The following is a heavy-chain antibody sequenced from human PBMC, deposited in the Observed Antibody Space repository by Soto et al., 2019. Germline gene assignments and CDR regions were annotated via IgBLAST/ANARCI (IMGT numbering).Heavy chain of an antibody. CDR2: INSDGSST. CDR3: ARVDGTIFGLGAFDI. D-gene: IGHD3-3*01. V-gene: IGHV3-74*01. Sequence: EVQLVESGGGLVQPGGSLRLSCAASGFTFSSYWMHWVRQAPGKGLVWVSRINSDGSSTSYADSVKGRFTISRDNAKNTLYLQMNSLRAEDTAVYYCARVDGTIFGLGAFDIWGQGTMVTVSS. J-gene: IGHJ3*02. CDR1: GFTFSSYW.